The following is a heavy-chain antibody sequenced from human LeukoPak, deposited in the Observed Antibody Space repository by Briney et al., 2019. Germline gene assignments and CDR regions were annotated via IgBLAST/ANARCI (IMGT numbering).Heavy chain of an antibody. CDR2: INQDGGEK. J-gene: IGHJ4*02. V-gene: IGHV3-7*04. Sequence: GGSLRLSCAASGFTFSSYWMSWVRQAPGKGLEWVANINQDGGEKYYVDSVKGRFTISRDNAKNSLYLQMNSLRAEDTAVYYCARGGGYDYVWGSYRYYFDYWGQGTLVTVSS. D-gene: IGHD3-16*02. CDR1: GFTFSSYW. CDR3: ARGGGYDYVWGSYRYYFDY.